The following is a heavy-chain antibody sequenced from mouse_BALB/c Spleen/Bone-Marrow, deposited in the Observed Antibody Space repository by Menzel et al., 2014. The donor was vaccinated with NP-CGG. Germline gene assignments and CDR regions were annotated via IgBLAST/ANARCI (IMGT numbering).Heavy chain of an antibody. CDR3: TRSYGSSYEYYFDY. CDR2: ICPSDSYT. CDR1: GYTFTSYW. V-gene: IGHV1-69*02. Sequence: QVQLQQPGAELVRPGASVKLSCKASGYTFTSYWINWVKQRPGQGLEWIGNICPSDSYTNYNQKFKDKATLTVDKSSSTAYMQLSSPTSEDSAVYYCTRSYGSSYEYYFDYWGQGTTLTVSS. J-gene: IGHJ2*01. D-gene: IGHD1-1*01.